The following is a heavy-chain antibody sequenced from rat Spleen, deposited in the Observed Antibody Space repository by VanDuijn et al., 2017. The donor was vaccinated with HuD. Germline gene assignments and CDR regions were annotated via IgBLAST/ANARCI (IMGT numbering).Heavy chain of an antibody. J-gene: IGHJ1*01. CDR3: TRDYDGTYYYWYFDF. CDR2: IIYDGSSS. Sequence: EVQLVESGGGLVQPGRSLKLSCAPSGFTFSDYAVAWVRQAPKKGLEWVATIIYDGSSSYYRDSVKGRFTISRDNAKSTLYLQMNSLRSEDTATYYCTRDYDGTYYYWYFDFWGPGTMVTVSS. CDR1: GFTFSDYA. D-gene: IGHD1-12*02. V-gene: IGHV5-17*01.